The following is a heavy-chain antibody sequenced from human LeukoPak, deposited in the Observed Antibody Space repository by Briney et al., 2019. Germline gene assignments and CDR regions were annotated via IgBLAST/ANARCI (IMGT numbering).Heavy chain of an antibody. V-gene: IGHV3-20*04. Sequence: GGSLRLSCAASGFSFSSYNMNWVRQAPGKGLEWVSGTNWDGGRTGYADSVKGRFTISRDNAKNSLYLQMNSLRAEDAAVYYCARPLKYYYGSETYFWFDPWGQGTLVTVSS. J-gene: IGHJ5*02. D-gene: IGHD3-10*01. CDR3: ARPLKYYYGSETYFWFDP. CDR2: TNWDGGRT. CDR1: GFSFSSYN.